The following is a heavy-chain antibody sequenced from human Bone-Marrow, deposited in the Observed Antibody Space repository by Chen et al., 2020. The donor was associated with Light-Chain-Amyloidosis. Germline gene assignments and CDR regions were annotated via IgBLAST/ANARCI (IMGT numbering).Heavy chain of an antibody. CDR3: ARSLCYHFDS. V-gene: IGHV3-48*03. Sequence: DVHLVESGGGLVQPGGSLRLSCAASGFTFSDHEMNWVRQAPGKGLEWVAHMKNDGTTIYYADSGKGRFTIARDNAKNPLYLEMNSLRGEDTAVYYCARSLCYHFDSWGQGTLVTVSS. D-gene: IGHD5-18*01. J-gene: IGHJ4*02. CDR1: GFTFSDHE. CDR2: MKNDGTTI.